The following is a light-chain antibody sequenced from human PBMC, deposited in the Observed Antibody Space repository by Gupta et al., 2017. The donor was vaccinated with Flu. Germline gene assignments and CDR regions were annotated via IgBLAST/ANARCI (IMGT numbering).Light chain of an antibody. CDR3: QQANSFPIT. V-gene: IGKV1-12*01. CDR2: TTS. J-gene: IGKJ5*01. CDR1: QGVSKY. Sequence: GDRVTIACRASQGVSKYSALYQQKPGEAPNLLIYTTSTLQTGVPSRFSGSGSGTYFTLTISSLQPEDSAIYYCQQANSFPITFGQGTRLEIK.